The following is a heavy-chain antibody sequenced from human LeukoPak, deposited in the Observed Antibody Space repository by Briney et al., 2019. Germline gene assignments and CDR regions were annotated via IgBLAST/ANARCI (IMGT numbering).Heavy chain of an antibody. CDR1: GFTFSSYA. CDR2: ISSNGGST. CDR3: ARDPQYYYGSGSLNF. D-gene: IGHD3-10*01. V-gene: IGHV3-64*01. J-gene: IGHJ4*02. Sequence: PGGSLRLSCAVSGFTFSSYAMHWVRQAPGKGLEYVSAISSNGGSTYYANSVKGRFTISRDNSKNTLYLQMGSLRAEDMAVYYCARDPQYYYGSGSLNFWGQGTLVTVSS.